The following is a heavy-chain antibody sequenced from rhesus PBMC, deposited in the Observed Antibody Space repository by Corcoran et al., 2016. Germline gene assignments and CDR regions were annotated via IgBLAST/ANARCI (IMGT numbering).Heavy chain of an antibody. CDR1: GGSFSSYW. V-gene: IGHV4-80*01. Sequence: QVQLQESGPGLVKPSETLSLTCAVSGGSFSSYWWSWIRQPPGKGLEWIGEINGNSGSTNYHPSLKSRVTISKDASKTQFSLKLSSVTAADTAVYYCARDLFYIAAGPYYGLDSWGQGVVVTVSS. D-gene: IGHD6-13*01. J-gene: IGHJ6*01. CDR2: INGNSGST. CDR3: ARDLFYIAAGPYYGLDS.